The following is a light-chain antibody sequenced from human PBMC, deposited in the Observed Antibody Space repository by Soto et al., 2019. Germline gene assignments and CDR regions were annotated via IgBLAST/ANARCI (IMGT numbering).Light chain of an antibody. J-gene: IGKJ4*01. CDR2: GAS. CDR3: QQYNNWHPLT. Sequence: EIWMTQSPATLSVSRGERATLSCWASQSVSSDLAWYQQKPGQAPRLLIYGASTRATGIPARFSGSGSGTEFTLTISSLKSADFAVYYCQQYNNWHPLTFGGGTKVDIK. V-gene: IGKV3-15*01. CDR1: QSVSSD.